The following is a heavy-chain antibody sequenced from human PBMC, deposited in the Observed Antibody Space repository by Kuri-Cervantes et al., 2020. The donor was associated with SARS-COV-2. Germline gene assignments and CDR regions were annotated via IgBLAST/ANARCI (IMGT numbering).Heavy chain of an antibody. CDR1: GGSFSGYY. Sequence: GSLRLSCAVYGGSFSGYYWSWIRQPPGKGLEWIGEINHSGSTNYNPSLKSRVTISVDTSKNQFSLKLSSVTAADTAVYYCARQTHYYDSSGYYDGYYYYMDVWGKGTTVIVSS. D-gene: IGHD3-22*01. CDR2: INHSGST. J-gene: IGHJ6*03. V-gene: IGHV4-34*01. CDR3: ARQTHYYDSSGYYDGYYYYMDV.